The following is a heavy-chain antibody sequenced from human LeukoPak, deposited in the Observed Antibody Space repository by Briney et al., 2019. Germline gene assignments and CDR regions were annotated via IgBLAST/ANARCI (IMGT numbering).Heavy chain of an antibody. J-gene: IGHJ3*02. V-gene: IGHV1-69*13. CDR3: ARDAYYDSSGYERPFDI. CDR1: GGTFSSYA. CDR2: IIPIFGTA. Sequence: ASVKVSCKASGGTFSSYAISWVRQAPGRGLEWMGGIIPIFGTANYAQKSQGRVTITADESTSTAYMELSSLRSEDTAVYYCARDAYYDSSGYERPFDIWGQGTMVTVSS. D-gene: IGHD3-22*01.